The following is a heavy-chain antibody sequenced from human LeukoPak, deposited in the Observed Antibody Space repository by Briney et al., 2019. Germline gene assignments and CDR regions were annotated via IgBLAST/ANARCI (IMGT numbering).Heavy chain of an antibody. D-gene: IGHD1-26*01. V-gene: IGHV3-33*06. CDR1: GFTFSSYG. CDR2: IWYDGNNK. J-gene: IGHJ4*02. Sequence: GRSLRLSCAASGFTFSSYGMHWVRQAPGKGLEWVAVIWYDGNNKYYADSVKGRFTISRDNSKNTLYLQVNSLRAEDTAVYYCAKGGKWDVTPFDYWGQGTLVTVSS. CDR3: AKGGKWDVTPFDY.